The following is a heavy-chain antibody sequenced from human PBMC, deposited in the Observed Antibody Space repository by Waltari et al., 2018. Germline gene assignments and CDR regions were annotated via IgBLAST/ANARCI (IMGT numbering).Heavy chain of an antibody. D-gene: IGHD3-16*02. CDR1: GYTLTGYY. CDR3: ARDRVYDYVWGSYLGWFDP. CDR2: LNPNSRST. V-gene: IGHV1-2*02. Sequence: QVQLVQSGAEVKKPGASVKVSCKASGYTLTGYYMQWVRPAPGPRLEWMGWLNPNSRSTNYAQKSQGRVTMTRDTSISTAYMALSRLRSDDTAVYYCARDRVYDYVWGSYLGWFDPWGQGTLVTVSS. J-gene: IGHJ5*02.